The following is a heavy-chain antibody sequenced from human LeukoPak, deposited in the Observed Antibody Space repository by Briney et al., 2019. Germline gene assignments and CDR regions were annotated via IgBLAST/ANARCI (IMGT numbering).Heavy chain of an antibody. J-gene: IGHJ6*04. D-gene: IGHD3-10*02. CDR1: GFTFDDYT. CDR3: AELGITMIGGV. CDR2: ISWDGGST. V-gene: IGHV3-43*01. Sequence: GGSLRLSCAASGFTFDDYTMHWVRQAPGKGLEWVSLISWDGGSTYYADSVKGRFTISRDNAKNSLYLQMNSLRAEDTAVYYCAELGITMIGGVWGKGTTITISS.